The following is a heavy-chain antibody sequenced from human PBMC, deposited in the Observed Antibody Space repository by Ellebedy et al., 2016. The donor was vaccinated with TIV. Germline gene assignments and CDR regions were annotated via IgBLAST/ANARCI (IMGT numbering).Heavy chain of an antibody. Sequence: SETLSLXXAVYGGSFSGYYWSWIRQPPGKGLEWIGEINHSGSTNYNPSLKSRVTISVDTSKNQFSLKLSSVTAADTALYYCARGLWDYDSSGYYPDVWGQGTTVTVSS. D-gene: IGHD3-22*01. CDR1: GGSFSGYY. CDR2: INHSGST. J-gene: IGHJ6*02. CDR3: ARGLWDYDSSGYYPDV. V-gene: IGHV4-34*01.